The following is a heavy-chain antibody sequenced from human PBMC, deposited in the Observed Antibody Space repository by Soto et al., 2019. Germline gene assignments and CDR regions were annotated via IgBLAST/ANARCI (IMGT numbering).Heavy chain of an antibody. V-gene: IGHV3-30-3*01. CDR1: RFTFSSYA. J-gene: IGHJ4*02. CDR2: ISYDGSNK. CDR3: ARDSGGYYYFYYFDY. D-gene: IGHD3-22*01. Sequence: SLRLSCXASRFTFSSYAIHWVRQTPFKGLEWVAVISYDGSNKYYADSVKGRFTISRDNSKNTLYLQMNSLRAEDTAVYYCARDSGGYYYFYYFDYWGQGTLVTVSS.